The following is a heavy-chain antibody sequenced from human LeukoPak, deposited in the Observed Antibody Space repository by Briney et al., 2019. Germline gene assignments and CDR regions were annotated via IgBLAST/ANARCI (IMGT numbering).Heavy chain of an antibody. CDR2: INHSGST. CDR3: ARGKWLRSSFDY. V-gene: IGHV4-34*01. CDR1: GGPFSGYY. Sequence: SETLSLTCAVYGGPFSGYYWSWIRQPPGKGLEWIGEINHSGSTNYNPSLKSRVTISVDTSKNQFSLKLSSVTAADTAVYYCARGKWLRSSFDYWGQGTLVTVSS. J-gene: IGHJ4*02. D-gene: IGHD5-12*01.